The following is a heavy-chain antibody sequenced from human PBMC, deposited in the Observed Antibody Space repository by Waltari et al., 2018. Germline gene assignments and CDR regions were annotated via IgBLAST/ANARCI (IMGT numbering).Heavy chain of an antibody. CDR3: ARGGPGVRGVIMVPYFDY. D-gene: IGHD3-10*01. V-gene: IGHV4-34*01. CDR1: GGSFSGYY. J-gene: IGHJ4*02. Sequence: QVQLQQWGAGLLKPSETLSLTCAVYGGSFSGYYWSWIRQPPGKVLEWIGEINHSGSTNYNPSLKSRVTISVDTSKNQFSLKLSSVTAADTAVYYCARGGPGVRGVIMVPYFDYWGQGTLVTVSS. CDR2: INHSGST.